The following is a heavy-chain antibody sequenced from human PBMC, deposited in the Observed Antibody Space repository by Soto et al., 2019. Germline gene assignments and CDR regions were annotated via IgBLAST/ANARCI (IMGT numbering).Heavy chain of an antibody. J-gene: IGHJ4*02. V-gene: IGHV3-23*01. CDR2: ISGSGGST. Sequence: GGSLRLSCAASGFTFNSYAMSWVRQAPGKGLEWVSTISGSGGSTYYADSVKGRFTISRDNAKNTLYLQMNSLRAEDTAVYYCARHGYSSGYYYFDYWGQGALVTVSS. CDR3: ARHGYSSGYYYFDY. D-gene: IGHD6-19*01. CDR1: GFTFNSYA.